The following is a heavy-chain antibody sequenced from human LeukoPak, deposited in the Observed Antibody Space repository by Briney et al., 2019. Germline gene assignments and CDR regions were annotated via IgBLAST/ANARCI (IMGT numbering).Heavy chain of an antibody. CDR3: ARVGSGTWSDP. CDR2: ISSSSTYT. D-gene: IGHD1-1*01. Sequence: GGSLRLSCAASGFTFSDYYMSWIRQAPGKGLECVSYISSSSTYTNYADSVKGRFTISRDNAKNSLYLQMNSLRAEDTAVYYCARVGSGTWSDPWGQGTLVTVSS. CDR1: GFTFSDYY. V-gene: IGHV3-11*06. J-gene: IGHJ5*02.